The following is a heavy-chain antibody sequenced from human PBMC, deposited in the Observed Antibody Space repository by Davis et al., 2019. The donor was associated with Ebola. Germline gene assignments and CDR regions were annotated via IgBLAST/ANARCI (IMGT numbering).Heavy chain of an antibody. CDR3: ARRVGDYMGGMDV. J-gene: IGHJ6*02. CDR2: MNPNSGNP. D-gene: IGHD5-12*01. V-gene: IGHV1-8*01. CDR1: GYPYPSSD. Sequence: ASVTVSCQASGYPYPSSDINCVRHATRQELEGLGCMNPNSGNPGNAQKFQGRVTMTRNTSISTAYMELSSLRCEDTAVYYCARRVGDYMGGMDVWGQGTTVTVSS.